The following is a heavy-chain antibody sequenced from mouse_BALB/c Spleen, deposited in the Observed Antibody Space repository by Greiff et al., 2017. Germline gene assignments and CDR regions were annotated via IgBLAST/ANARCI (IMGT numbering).Heavy chain of an antibody. CDR1: GFTFSNYW. CDR2: IRLKSNNYAT. V-gene: IGHV6-6*02. J-gene: IGHJ3*01. D-gene: IGHD1-1*01. Sequence: DVMLVESGGGLVQPGGSMKLSCVASGFTFSNYWMNWVRQSPEKGLEWVAEIRLKSNNYATHYAESVKGRFTISRDDSKSSVYLQMNNLRAEDTGIYYCTRPYYYGSSSFAYWGQGTLVTVSA. CDR3: TRPYYYGSSSFAY.